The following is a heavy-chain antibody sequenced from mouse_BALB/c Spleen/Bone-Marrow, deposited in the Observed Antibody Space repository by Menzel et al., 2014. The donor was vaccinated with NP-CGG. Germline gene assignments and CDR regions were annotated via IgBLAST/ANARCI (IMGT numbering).Heavy chain of an antibody. CDR3: ARTDSSGSWFAY. J-gene: IGHJ3*01. CDR1: GYTFTSYY. D-gene: IGHD3-2*01. Sequence: VQLQQSGPGLVKPGASVKMSCKASGYTFTSYYIHWVKQRPGQGLEWIGWIYPGDGSTKYNEKFKGKTTLTADKSSSTAYMLLSSLTSEDSAIYFCARTDSSGSWFAYWGQGTLVTVSA. V-gene: IGHV1S56*01. CDR2: IYPGDGST.